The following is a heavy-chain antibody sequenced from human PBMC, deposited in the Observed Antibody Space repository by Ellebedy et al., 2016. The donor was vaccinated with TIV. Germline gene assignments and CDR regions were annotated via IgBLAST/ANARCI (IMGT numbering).Heavy chain of an antibody. J-gene: IGHJ5*02. CDR3: ARRQHKWFDP. CDR2: IFHRGGT. CDR1: GGPISSSYW. Sequence: SETLSLTCVVSGGPISSSYWWSWVRQSPGKGLEWIGEIFHRGGTNYNPSLKSRVTISVDKSKNQFSLKLSSVTAADTAVYYCARRQHKWFDPWGQGTLVTVSS. V-gene: IGHV4-4*02.